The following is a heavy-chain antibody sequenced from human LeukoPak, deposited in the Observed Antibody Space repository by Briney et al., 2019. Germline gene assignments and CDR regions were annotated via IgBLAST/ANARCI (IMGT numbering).Heavy chain of an antibody. Sequence: ASVKVSCTASGYPFTGYYLRWVRQAPGQGLELMGWTNPNSGFTNYAQKFQGRVTMSRDTPISTAYMELSRLRSDDTAVYYCARLADCSSTSCRSFDYWGQGTLVTVSS. CDR2: TNPNSGFT. CDR3: ARLADCSSTSCRSFDY. V-gene: IGHV1-2*02. D-gene: IGHD2-2*01. CDR1: GYPFTGYY. J-gene: IGHJ4*02.